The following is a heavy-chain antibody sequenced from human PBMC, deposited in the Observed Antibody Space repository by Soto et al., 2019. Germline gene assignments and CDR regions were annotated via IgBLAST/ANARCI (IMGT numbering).Heavy chain of an antibody. J-gene: IGHJ3*02. V-gene: IGHV4-59*08. D-gene: IGHD2-15*01. CDR1: GGSISSYY. CDR2: IYYSGST. CDR3: ARHMVRGSVVVAATRRVDAFDI. Sequence: SETLSLTCTVSGGSISSYYWSWIRQPPGKGLEWIGYIYYSGSTNYNPSLKSRVTISVDTSKSQFSLKLSSVTAADTAVYYCARHMVRGSVVVAATRRVDAFDIWGQGTMDTVSS.